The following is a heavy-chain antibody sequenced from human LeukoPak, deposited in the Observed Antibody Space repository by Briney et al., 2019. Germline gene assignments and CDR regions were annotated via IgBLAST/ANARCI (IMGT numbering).Heavy chain of an antibody. CDR1: GGTFSGYA. CDR3: ARDAPPDYYDSSGYLDY. CDR2: IIPIFGTA. D-gene: IGHD3-22*01. V-gene: IGHV1-69*13. J-gene: IGHJ4*02. Sequence: SVKVSCKASGGTFSGYAISWVRQAPGQGLEWMGGIIPIFGTANYAQKSQGRVTITADESTSTAYMELSSLRSEDTAVYYCARDAPPDYYDSSGYLDYWGQGTLVTVSS.